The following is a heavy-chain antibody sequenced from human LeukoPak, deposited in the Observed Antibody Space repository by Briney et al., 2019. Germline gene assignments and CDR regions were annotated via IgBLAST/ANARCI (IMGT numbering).Heavy chain of an antibody. D-gene: IGHD2-15*01. CDR1: GFTFSSYS. CDR2: ISSSSSYI. CDR3: ARVVVVVAATLPYYYYMDV. J-gene: IGHJ6*03. V-gene: IGHV3-21*01. Sequence: GGSLRLSCAASGFTFSSYSMNWVRQAPGKGREWVSSISSSSSYIYYADSVKGRFTISRDNAKNSLYLQMNSLRAEDTAVYYCARVVVVVAATLPYYYYMDVWGKGTTVTVSS.